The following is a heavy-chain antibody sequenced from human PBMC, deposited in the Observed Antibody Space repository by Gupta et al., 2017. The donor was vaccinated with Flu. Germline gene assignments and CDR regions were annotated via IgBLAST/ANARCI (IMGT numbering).Heavy chain of an antibody. CDR2: IASDGSHK. J-gene: IGHJ6*03. V-gene: IGHV3-30*18. Sequence: QMPLVESGGGVVQFGTSLRLSCAASGFTFSSSGMPWVRQAPGTGLGWVADIASDGSHKDYADSVRGRFTISRDNSKNTLSLEMDSLRVEDTAVYYCAKDGPWTASCPYYCYYMDVWGKGTTVTVSS. CDR3: AKDGPWTASCPYYCYYMDV. D-gene: IGHD2-2*01. CDR1: GFTFSSSG.